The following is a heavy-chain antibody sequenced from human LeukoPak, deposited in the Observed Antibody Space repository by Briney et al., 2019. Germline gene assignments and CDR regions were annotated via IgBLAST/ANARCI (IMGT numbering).Heavy chain of an antibody. V-gene: IGHV3-21*01. CDR1: GFTFSSYS. J-gene: IGHJ5*02. D-gene: IGHD3-3*01. Sequence: GGSLRLSCAASGFTFSSYSMNWVRQAPGKGLEWVSSISSSSSYIYYADSVKGRFTISRDNAKNSLYLQMNSLRAEDTAMYYCAREYYDFWSGSSNWFDPWGQGTLVTVSS. CDR3: AREYYDFWSGSSNWFDP. CDR2: ISSSSSYI.